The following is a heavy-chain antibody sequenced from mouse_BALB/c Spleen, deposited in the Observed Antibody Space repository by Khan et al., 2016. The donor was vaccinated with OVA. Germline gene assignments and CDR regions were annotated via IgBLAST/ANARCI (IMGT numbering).Heavy chain of an antibody. J-gene: IGHJ3*01. D-gene: IGHD1-1*01. Sequence: QVQLQQSGPGLVAPSQSLSITCTVSGFSLTSYGVGWVRQPPGKGLEWPGVIWGDGSTNYHSALISRLNINKDNSKRQVFLKLNSLQTDDTATYSCAFYYYGSAWFAYWGQGTLVTVSA. CDR2: IWGDGST. V-gene: IGHV2-3*01. CDR1: GFSLTSYG. CDR3: AFYYYGSAWFAY.